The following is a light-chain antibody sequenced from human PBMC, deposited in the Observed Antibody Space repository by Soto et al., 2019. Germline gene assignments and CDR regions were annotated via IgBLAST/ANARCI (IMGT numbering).Light chain of an antibody. Sequence: IVLTQSPATLSLSPGERATLSCRASQSVSSFLAWYQQKPGQAPRLLIYDASNRATGIPARFSGSGSGTDFTLTISSLEPEDFAVYYCQQRYNWPPWTFGQGTKVEIK. CDR1: QSVSSF. V-gene: IGKV3-11*01. CDR2: DAS. CDR3: QQRYNWPPWT. J-gene: IGKJ1*01.